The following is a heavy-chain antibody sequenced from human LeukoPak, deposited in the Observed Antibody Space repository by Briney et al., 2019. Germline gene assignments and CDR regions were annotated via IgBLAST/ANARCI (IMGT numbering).Heavy chain of an antibody. CDR1: GFTFTNFE. Sequence: GGSLRLSCEASGFTFTNFEMNWVRQAPGKGLEWVSYISLSGSTITYADSVKGRFTISRDNAKSTLYLQMNSLRAEDTALYYCARGRSGTYSSDFWGQETLVTVSS. D-gene: IGHD1-26*01. CDR3: ARGRSGTYSSDF. J-gene: IGHJ4*02. V-gene: IGHV3-48*03. CDR2: ISLSGSTI.